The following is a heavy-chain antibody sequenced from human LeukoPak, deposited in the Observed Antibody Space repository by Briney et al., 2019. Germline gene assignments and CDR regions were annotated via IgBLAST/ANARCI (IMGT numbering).Heavy chain of an antibody. CDR3: ARGLDKYDYWSGYFLAD. V-gene: IGHV1-2*06. Sequence: ASVKVSCKASGYTFTGYYMYWVRQAPGQGLEWMGRINPNSGGTNYAQTFQGRVTMTRDTSISTAYMELSRLRSDDTAVYYCARGLDKYDYWSGYFLADWGQGTLVTVSS. J-gene: IGHJ4*02. D-gene: IGHD3-3*01. CDR2: INPNSGGT. CDR1: GYTFTGYY.